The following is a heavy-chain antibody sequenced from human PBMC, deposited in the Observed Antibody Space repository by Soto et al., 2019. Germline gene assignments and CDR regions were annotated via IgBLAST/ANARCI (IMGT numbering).Heavy chain of an antibody. CDR3: ARGRQLGWYFDL. D-gene: IGHD6-6*01. J-gene: IGHJ2*01. CDR1: GFTFSSYA. CDR2: ISSNGGST. Sequence: EVQLVESGEGLVQPGGSLRLSCAASGFTFSSYAMHWVRQAPGKGLEYVSAISSNGGSTYYADSVKGRFTISRDNSKNTLYLQMGSLRAEDMAVYYCARGRQLGWYFDLWGRGTLVIVSS. V-gene: IGHV3-64*02.